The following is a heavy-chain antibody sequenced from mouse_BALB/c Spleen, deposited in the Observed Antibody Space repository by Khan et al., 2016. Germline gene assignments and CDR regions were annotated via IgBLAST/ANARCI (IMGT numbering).Heavy chain of an antibody. CDR1: GYSFTRYW. Sequence: QVQLQQPGTELVRPGASVKLSCKASGYSFTRYWMNWVKQRPGQGLEWIGMIHPSDSESRLNQKFKDKATLTVDNSSSIAYMQLRSQTSEASAVSYVTRSADGNRPYYAMDYWGQGTSVTVSS. V-gene: IGHV1S82*01. J-gene: IGHJ4*01. CDR2: IHPSDSES. D-gene: IGHD2-1*01. CDR3: TRSADGNRPYYAMDY.